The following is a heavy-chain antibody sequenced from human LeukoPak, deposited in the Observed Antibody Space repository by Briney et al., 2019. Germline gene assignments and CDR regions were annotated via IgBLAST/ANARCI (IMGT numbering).Heavy chain of an antibody. V-gene: IGHV4-39*01. CDR3: ARLVAAAGISEYFQH. CDR2: IYYSGST. CDR1: GGSISSSSYY. Sequence: SETLSLTCTVSGGSISSSSYYWGWIRQPPGKGLEWIGSIYYSGSTYYNPSLKSRVTISVDTSKNQFSLKLSSVTAAVTAVYYCARLVAAAGISEYFQHWGQGTLVTVSS. D-gene: IGHD6-13*01. J-gene: IGHJ1*01.